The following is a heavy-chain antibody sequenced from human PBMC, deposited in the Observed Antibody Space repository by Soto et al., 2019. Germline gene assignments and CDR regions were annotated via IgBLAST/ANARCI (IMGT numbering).Heavy chain of an antibody. CDR1: GYSFTNYG. Sequence: QVQLVQSGAEEKKPGASVKVSCKASGYSFTNYGIQWVRQAPGQRLEWMGWINVGNGNKKYAQNFQGRVTITRDTPASTAYMEVSSLRSEDTAVYYCATDSGSYYDAFDIWGQGTMVTVSS. CDR3: ATDSGSYYDAFDI. V-gene: IGHV1-3*05. J-gene: IGHJ3*02. D-gene: IGHD1-26*01. CDR2: INVGNGNK.